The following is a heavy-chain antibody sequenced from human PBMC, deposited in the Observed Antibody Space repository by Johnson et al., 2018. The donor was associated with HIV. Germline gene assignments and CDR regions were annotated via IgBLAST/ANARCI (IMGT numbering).Heavy chain of an antibody. V-gene: IGHV3-64*01. CDR2: ISSDGGST. D-gene: IGHD1-26*01. J-gene: IGHJ3*02. Sequence: VLLVESGGGVVQPGRSLRLSCAASGFTFSNYAMHWVRQAPGKGLEYVSAISSDGGSTYYANSVKGRFSISRDNSKNTLYLQMNSLRAEDTAVYYCAKGMGELLRIDAFDIWGQGTLVTVSS. CDR1: GFTFSNYA. CDR3: AKGMGELLRIDAFDI.